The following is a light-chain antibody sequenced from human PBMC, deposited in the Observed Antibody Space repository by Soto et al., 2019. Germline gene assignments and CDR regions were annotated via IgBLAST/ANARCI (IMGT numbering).Light chain of an antibody. CDR3: GTWDGSLNTGYV. CDR2: ENN. J-gene: IGLJ1*01. Sequence: QSVLTQPPSVSAAPGQKVTISCSGSSSNIGNSYVSWYQQLPGTAPKLLIYENNRRPSGIPDRFSGSKSGTSATLGITGLQTGEEADYYCGTWDGSLNTGYVFGTGTKVTVL. V-gene: IGLV1-51*02. CDR1: SSNIGNSY.